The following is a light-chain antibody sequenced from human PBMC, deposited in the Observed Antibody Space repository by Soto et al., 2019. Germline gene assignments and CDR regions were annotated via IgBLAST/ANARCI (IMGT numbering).Light chain of an antibody. CDR2: GAS. Sequence: EIVLMQSPGTLSLSPGERATLTCRASQSFSSKLAWYQQKPGQAPRLLIYGASTRATGIPARFSGSGSGTDFTLTINRLEPEDFALYYCQQYGSSPPTFGQGTKVDIK. V-gene: IGKV3-20*01. J-gene: IGKJ1*01. CDR3: QQYGSSPPT. CDR1: QSFSSK.